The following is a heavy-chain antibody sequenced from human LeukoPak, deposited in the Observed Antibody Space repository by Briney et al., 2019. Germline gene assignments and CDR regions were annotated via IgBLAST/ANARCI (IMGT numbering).Heavy chain of an antibody. CDR3: ARAYSRSRFDY. J-gene: IGHJ4*02. V-gene: IGHV5-10-1*01. CDR2: IDPSDSYN. D-gene: IGHD6-6*01. Sequence: GESLRISCKGSGYNFTNYWISWVRQMRGKGLEWMGTIDPSDSYNNYSPSFQGHVTISADKSISTAYLQWSSLQASDTAMYYCARAYSRSRFDYWGQGTLVTVSS. CDR1: GYNFTNYW.